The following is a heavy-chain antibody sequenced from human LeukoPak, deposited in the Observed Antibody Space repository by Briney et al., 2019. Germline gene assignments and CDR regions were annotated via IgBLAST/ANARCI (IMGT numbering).Heavy chain of an antibody. J-gene: IGHJ4*02. V-gene: IGHV4-39*01. D-gene: IGHD5-18*01. CDR1: GGSISSSSYY. Sequence: SETLSLTCTVSGGSISSSSYYWGWIRQPPGKGLEWIGGIYYSGSTYYNPSLKSRVTISVDTSKNQFSLRLSSVTAADTAVYYCARSGKIQLFDYWGQGTLVTVSS. CDR2: IYYSGST. CDR3: ARSGKIQLFDY.